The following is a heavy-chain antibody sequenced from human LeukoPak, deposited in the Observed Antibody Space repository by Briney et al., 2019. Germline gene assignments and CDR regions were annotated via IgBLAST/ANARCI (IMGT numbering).Heavy chain of an antibody. J-gene: IGHJ6*02. CDR1: GGSISSSSYY. D-gene: IGHD5-12*01. Sequence: SETLSLTCSVSGGSISSSSYYWGWIRRPPGKGLEWIASIYYSGTTHYNPSLKSRVTMSVDTSKNQFSLKLSAVTAADTAVYYCARQFHGSGYVDAVRGQGTMVTVSS. V-gene: IGHV4-39*01. CDR2: IYYSGTT. CDR3: ARQFHGSGYVDAV.